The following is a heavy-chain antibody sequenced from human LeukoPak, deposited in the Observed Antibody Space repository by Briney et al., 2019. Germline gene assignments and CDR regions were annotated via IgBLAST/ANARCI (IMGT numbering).Heavy chain of an antibody. CDR3: ATGRYLRFFDY. CDR1: GGAISGTSYY. CDR2: VYHSGTT. J-gene: IGHJ4*02. V-gene: IGHV4-39*01. D-gene: IGHD3-16*02. Sequence: SETLSLTFPVSGGAISGTSYYWGWIRPSPGKGLEWIGSVYHSGTTYENPSLRSRVTLSVDTSKNQFSLKLSSVTAADTAVYYCATGRYLRFFDYWGQGTLVTVSS.